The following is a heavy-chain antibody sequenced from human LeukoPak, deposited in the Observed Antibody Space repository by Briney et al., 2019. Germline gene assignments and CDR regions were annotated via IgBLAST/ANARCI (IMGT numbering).Heavy chain of an antibody. CDR1: GGSIISYY. Sequence: SETLSLTCTVSGGSIISYYWSWIRQPPGKGLEWIGYIYYSGSTNCNPSLKSRVTISVDTSKNQFSLKLSSVTAADTAVYYCARGYDSSGYYYSYWGQGTLVTVSS. V-gene: IGHV4-59*08. CDR2: IYYSGST. D-gene: IGHD3-22*01. J-gene: IGHJ4*02. CDR3: ARGYDSSGYYYSY.